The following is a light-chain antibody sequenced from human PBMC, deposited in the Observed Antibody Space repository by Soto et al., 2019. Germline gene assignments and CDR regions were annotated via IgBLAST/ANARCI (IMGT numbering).Light chain of an antibody. CDR2: DAS. V-gene: IGKV3-11*01. J-gene: IGKJ5*01. CDR1: QGVSRY. Sequence: EIVLTQSPATLSLSPGERATLSCRASQGVSRYLAWYQQQPGQAPRLLIYDASNRATGIPARVSGSGSGTDFTLTTSSLEPEDFAVYYCQQRSNWPPITFGQGTRLEIK. CDR3: QQRSNWPPIT.